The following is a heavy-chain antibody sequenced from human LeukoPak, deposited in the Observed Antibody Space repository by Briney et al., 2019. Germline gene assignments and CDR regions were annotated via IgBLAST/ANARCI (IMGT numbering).Heavy chain of an antibody. Sequence: PGGSLRLSCAASGFTFSSYWMSWVRQAPGKGLEWVANIKQDGSEKYYVDSVKGRFTISRDNAKNSLYLQMNSLRAEDTAVYYCARDGVTIFGVVPHGMDVWGQGTTVTVSS. V-gene: IGHV3-7*01. CDR2: IKQDGSEK. J-gene: IGHJ6*02. CDR1: GFTFSSYW. CDR3: ARDGVTIFGVVPHGMDV. D-gene: IGHD3-3*01.